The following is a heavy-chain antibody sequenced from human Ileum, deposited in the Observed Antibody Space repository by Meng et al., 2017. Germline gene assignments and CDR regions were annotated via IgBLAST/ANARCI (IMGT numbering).Heavy chain of an antibody. V-gene: IGHV4-4*02. CDR2: MNLGGSP. J-gene: IGHJ4*02. CDR1: GRSISSSDW. Sequence: QVQLQGSGPGRVGPSGTLSLTCAVSGRSISSSDWWSWVRQPPGKGLEWIAEMNLGGSPNYNPSLKSRVTMSVDKSNDHLSLQLTSVTAADTAVYYCAHIFDSWGQGTLVTVSS. CDR3: AHIFDS.